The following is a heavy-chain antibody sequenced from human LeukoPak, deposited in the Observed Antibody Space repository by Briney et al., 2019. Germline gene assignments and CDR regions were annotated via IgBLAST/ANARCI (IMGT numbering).Heavy chain of an antibody. CDR1: GGSISSYH. V-gene: IGHV4-4*07. J-gene: IGHJ4*02. CDR2: IYTSGST. Sequence: SETLSLTCTVSGGSISSYHWSWIRQPAGKGLEWIGRIYTSGSTNYNPSLKSRVTMSVDTSKNQFSLKLSSVTAADTAVYYCARDDWNYVDYFDYWGQGTLVTVSS. CDR3: ARDDWNYVDYFDY. D-gene: IGHD1-7*01.